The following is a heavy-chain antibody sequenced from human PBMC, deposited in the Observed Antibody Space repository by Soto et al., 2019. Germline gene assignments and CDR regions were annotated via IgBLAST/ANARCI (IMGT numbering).Heavy chain of an antibody. CDR1: GGSISSGGYY. CDR3: ARDQRISGDYGYYYYGMDV. CDR2: IYHSGST. D-gene: IGHD4-17*01. J-gene: IGHJ6*02. V-gene: IGHV4-30-2*01. Sequence: SETLSLTCTVSGGSISSGGYYWSWIRQHPGKGLEWIGYIYHSGSTYYNPSLKSRVTISVDRSKNQFSLKLSSVTAADTAVYYCARDQRISGDYGYYYYGMDVWGQGTTVTVSS.